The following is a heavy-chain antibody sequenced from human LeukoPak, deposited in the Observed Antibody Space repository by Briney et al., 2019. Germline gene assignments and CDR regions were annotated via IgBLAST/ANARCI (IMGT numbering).Heavy chain of an antibody. Sequence: ASAKVSCKASGDTFTGYYMHWVRQAPGQGLEWMGRINPNSGGTNYAQKFQGRVTMTRDTSVSTAYMELSRLRSDDTAVYYCARGPMVYAMGFDPWDQGTLVTVSS. D-gene: IGHD2-8*01. CDR3: ARGPMVYAMGFDP. CDR2: INPNSGGT. CDR1: GDTFTGYY. V-gene: IGHV1-2*06. J-gene: IGHJ5*02.